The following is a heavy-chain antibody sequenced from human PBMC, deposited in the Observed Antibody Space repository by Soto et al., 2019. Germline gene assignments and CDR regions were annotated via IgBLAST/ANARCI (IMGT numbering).Heavy chain of an antibody. V-gene: IGHV3-74*01. CDR3: TRDIGGKGAY. D-gene: IGHD3-10*01. Sequence: PGGSRRLSWAAAGCTFSSYWRHWLRQVPGKGLLWVSRIDEYGSTINYADSVKGRFTISRDNARNTLYLEMNTLRAEDTALYYCTRDIGGKGAYWGRGTLVTVSS. CDR2: IDEYGSTI. J-gene: IGHJ4*02. CDR1: GCTFSSYW.